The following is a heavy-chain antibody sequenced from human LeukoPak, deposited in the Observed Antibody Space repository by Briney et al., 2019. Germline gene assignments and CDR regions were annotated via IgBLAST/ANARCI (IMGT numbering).Heavy chain of an antibody. CDR1: GSSFTSNW. CDR2: IYPGDSDT. J-gene: IGHJ4*02. CDR3: ARHVGEYSRSPFDC. V-gene: IGHV5-51*01. Sequence: GESLKISCKGSGSSFTSNWIGLVRQLPGKGLEWMGIIYPGDSDTRYRPSFQGQVTISADKSINTAYLQWSSLKASDTAMYYCARHVGEYSRSPFDCWGQGTLVTVSS. D-gene: IGHD6-6*01.